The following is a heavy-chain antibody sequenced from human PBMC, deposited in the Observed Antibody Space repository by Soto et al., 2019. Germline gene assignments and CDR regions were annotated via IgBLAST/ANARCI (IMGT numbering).Heavy chain of an antibody. V-gene: IGHV3-30-3*01. J-gene: IGHJ4*02. D-gene: IGHD4-17*01. Sequence: VQLVESGGGLIQPGGSLRLSCAASGFTVTSSSFHWVRQAPGKGLEWVAVISENGDRQYSTESVRGRFLISRDSSKNTVYLQMNSLRPEDTGVYFCARRLATTVSALGYWGQGALVTVSS. CDR1: GFTVTSSS. CDR2: ISENGDRQ. CDR3: ARRLATTVSALGY.